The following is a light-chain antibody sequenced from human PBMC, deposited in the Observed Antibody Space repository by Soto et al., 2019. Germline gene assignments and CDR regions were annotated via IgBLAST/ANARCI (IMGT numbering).Light chain of an antibody. CDR3: QQYGTSPGMYT. Sequence: EIVLTQSPGTLSLSPGERATLSCRASQSVSSSYLAWYQQKPGQAPRIPLLGVSSRATGIPDRFSGSGSGTDFTLTISRLEPEDFAVYYCQQYGTSPGMYTFGQGTKLEIK. CDR1: QSVSSSY. V-gene: IGKV3-20*01. CDR2: GVS. J-gene: IGKJ2*01.